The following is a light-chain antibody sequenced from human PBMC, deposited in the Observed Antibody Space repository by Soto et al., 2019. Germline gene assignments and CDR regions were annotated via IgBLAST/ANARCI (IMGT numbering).Light chain of an antibody. CDR1: VSIRTW. CDR3: QQYNNYPRT. V-gene: IGKV1-5*01. CDR2: DAS. Sequence: DIQMTQSPSTLSASVGDRVTITSRASVSIRTWLAWYQHKPGKAPKFLIYDASTLESGVPSRFSGSGSGTEFTLTISSLQPDDFATYYCQQYNNYPRTFGLGTKVDI. J-gene: IGKJ1*01.